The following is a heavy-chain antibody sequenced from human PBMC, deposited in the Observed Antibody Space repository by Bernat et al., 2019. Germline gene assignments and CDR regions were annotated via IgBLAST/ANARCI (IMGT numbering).Heavy chain of an antibody. Sequence: QVQLVQSGAEVKKPGASVKVSCKASGYTFTSYGISWVRQAPGQGLEWMGWISAYNGNTNYAQKLQGRVTMTTGTATSTAYMGLRSLRSDDTAVYYCARDHSSTPACFDYWGQGTLVTVSS. CDR2: ISAYNGNT. CDR3: ARDHSSTPACFDY. V-gene: IGHV1-18*01. J-gene: IGHJ4*02. CDR1: GYTFTSYG. D-gene: IGHD2-2*01.